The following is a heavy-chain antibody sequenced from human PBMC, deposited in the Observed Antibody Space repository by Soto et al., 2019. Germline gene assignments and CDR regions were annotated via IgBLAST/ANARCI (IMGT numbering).Heavy chain of an antibody. J-gene: IGHJ4*02. V-gene: IGHV4-34*01. D-gene: IGHD6-13*01. CDR3: ARGTAAGPYLDY. CDR2: INHSGST. Sequence: PSETLSLTCAVYGGSFSGYYWSWIRQPPGKGLEWIGEINHSGSTNYNPSLKSRVTISVDTSKNQFSLKLSSVTAADTAVYYCARGTAAGPYLDYWGEGTLVTVSS. CDR1: GGSFSGYY.